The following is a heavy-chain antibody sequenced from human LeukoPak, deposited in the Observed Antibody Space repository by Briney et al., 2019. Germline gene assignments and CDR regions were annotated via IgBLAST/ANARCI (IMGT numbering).Heavy chain of an antibody. CDR2: ISWNSGSI. J-gene: IGHJ4*02. CDR3: AKSGVAAAVDYFDY. Sequence: GGSLRLSCAASGFTFDDYAMHWVRQAPGKGLEWVSGISWNSGSIGYADSVKGRFTISRDNAKNSLYLQMNSLRAEDTALYYCAKSGVAAAVDYFDYWGQGTLVTVSS. CDR1: GFTFDDYA. D-gene: IGHD6-13*01. V-gene: IGHV3-9*01.